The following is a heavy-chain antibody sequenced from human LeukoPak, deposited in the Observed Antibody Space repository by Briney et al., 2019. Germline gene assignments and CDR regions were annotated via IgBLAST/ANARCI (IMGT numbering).Heavy chain of an antibody. CDR2: IEKKDKGYATAT. J-gene: IGHJ5*02. CDR1: GFTFSGSA. CDR3: TRDSGTYNWFDP. Sequence: GGSLKLSCAASGFTFSGSAIHWVRQSSGKGLEWVGQIEKKDKGYATATAYAASVKGRFTISRDDSINTAYLQMKSLKTEDTALYYCTRDSGTYNWFDPWGQGTLVTVSS. D-gene: IGHD1-26*01. V-gene: IGHV3-73*01.